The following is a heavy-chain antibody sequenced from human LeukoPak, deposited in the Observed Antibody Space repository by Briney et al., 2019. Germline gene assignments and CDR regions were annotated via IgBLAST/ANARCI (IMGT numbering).Heavy chain of an antibody. CDR2: INHSGST. V-gene: IGHV4-34*01. Sequence: SETLSLTCAVYGGSFSGYYWSWIRQPPGKGLEWIGEINHSGSTNYNPSLKSRVTISVDTSKNQFSLKLSSVTAADTAVYYCAGYHGSGSYYGWFDPWGQGTLVTVSS. CDR3: AGYHGSGSYYGWFDP. D-gene: IGHD3-10*01. CDR1: GGSFSGYY. J-gene: IGHJ5*02.